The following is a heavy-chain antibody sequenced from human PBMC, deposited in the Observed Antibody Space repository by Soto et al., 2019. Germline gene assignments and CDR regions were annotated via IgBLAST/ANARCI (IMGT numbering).Heavy chain of an antibody. CDR2: IVVGSGNT. J-gene: IGHJ4*02. CDR3: AVEDSSGYYSSTSFDY. CDR1: GFTFTSSA. D-gene: IGHD3-22*01. V-gene: IGHV1-58*01. Sequence: ASVKVSCKASGFTFTSSAVQWVRQARGQRLEWIGWIVVGSGNTNYAQKFQERVTITRDMSTSTAYMELSSLRSEDTAVYYCAVEDSSGYYSSTSFDYWGQGTLVTVSS.